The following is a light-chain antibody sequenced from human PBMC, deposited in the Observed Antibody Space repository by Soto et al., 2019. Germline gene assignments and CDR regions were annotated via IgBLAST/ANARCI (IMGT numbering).Light chain of an antibody. CDR3: SSYTSSSPYV. J-gene: IGLJ1*01. CDR1: SSDVGAYNY. CDR2: DVG. Sequence: QSVLTQPASLSGSPGQSITISCSGTSSDVGAYNYVSWYQQHPGKAPKLMIYDVGYRPSGVSTRFSGSKSGNTASLTISGLQSEDESDYYCSSYTSSSPYVFGTGTKVTVL. V-gene: IGLV2-14*03.